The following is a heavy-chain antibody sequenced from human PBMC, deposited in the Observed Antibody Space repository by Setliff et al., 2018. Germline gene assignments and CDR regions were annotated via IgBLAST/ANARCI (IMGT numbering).Heavy chain of an antibody. V-gene: IGHV1-2*02. CDR2: INPNSGGT. D-gene: IGHD4-17*01. CDR1: GYTFTGYY. J-gene: IGHJ3*02. Sequence: ASVKVSCKASGYTFTGYYMHWVRQAPGQGLEWMGWINPNSGGTNYAQKFQGRVTMTEDTSTDTAYMELSSLRSEDTAVYYCAFPYGDYVNAFDIWGQGTMVTVSS. CDR3: AFPYGDYVNAFDI.